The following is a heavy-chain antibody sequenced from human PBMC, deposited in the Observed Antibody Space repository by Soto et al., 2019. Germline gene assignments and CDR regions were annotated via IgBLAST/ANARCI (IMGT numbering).Heavy chain of an antibody. CDR2: INPNSGGT. CDR3: ARDDYSGNSGVLVDF. J-gene: IGHJ4*02. CDR1: GYTFTGHF. D-gene: IGHD4-4*01. V-gene: IGHV1-2*02. Sequence: GASVKVSCKASGYTFTGHFMHWVRQAPGQGFEWMGWINPNSGGTNYVQRFQGRVSMTRDTSISTAYMELSRLTSDDTAVYYCARDDYSGNSGVLVDFWGQGTLVTVSS.